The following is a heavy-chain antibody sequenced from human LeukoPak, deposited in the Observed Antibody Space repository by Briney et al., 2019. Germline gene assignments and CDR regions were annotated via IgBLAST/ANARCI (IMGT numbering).Heavy chain of an antibody. D-gene: IGHD2-21*02. CDR2: IYSGGTT. CDR1: GFTVSTNY. CDR3: ARERWAYCGGDCYSPPRWWYFDL. J-gene: IGHJ2*01. Sequence: GGSLRLSCAASGFTVSTNYMTWVRQAPGKGLEWVSVIYSGGTTFYADSVKGRFTISRDNSKNTLYLQMNSLRAEDTAVYYCARERWAYCGGDCYSPPRWWYFDLWGRGTLVTVSS. V-gene: IGHV3-53*01.